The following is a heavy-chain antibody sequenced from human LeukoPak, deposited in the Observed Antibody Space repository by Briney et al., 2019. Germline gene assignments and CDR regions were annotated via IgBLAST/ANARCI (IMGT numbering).Heavy chain of an antibody. V-gene: IGHV3-7*01. J-gene: IGHJ4*02. Sequence: GGSLRLSCAGYGFSFSSYWMSWVRQAPGKGLEWVANVKQDESEKYYVDSVKGRFTISRDNAKNSLYLHMNSLRAEDTAVYYCARGEYFYDSSGYYWDWGQGTLVTVSS. CDR2: VKQDESEK. CDR1: GFSFSSYW. CDR3: ARGEYFYDSSGYYWD. D-gene: IGHD3-22*01.